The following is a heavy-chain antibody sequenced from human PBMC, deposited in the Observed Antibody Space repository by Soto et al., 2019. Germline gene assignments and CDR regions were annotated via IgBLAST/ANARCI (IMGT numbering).Heavy chain of an antibody. V-gene: IGHV4-59*01. J-gene: IGHJ4*02. D-gene: IGHD2-8*01. CDR3: ARYNSYAIDY. CDR2: IHYSGTN. CDR1: GTSISSYY. Sequence: PSETLSFTCTVSGTSISSYYWSLIRQPPGKGLEWIANIHYSGTNNYNPSLASRVTLSVDTSKNQFSLKMTSVTAADRAMYFCARYNSYAIDYWGRGTLVTLSS.